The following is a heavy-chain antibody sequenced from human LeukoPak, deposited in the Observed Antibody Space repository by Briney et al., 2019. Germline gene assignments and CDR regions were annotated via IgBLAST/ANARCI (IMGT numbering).Heavy chain of an antibody. CDR1: GFTFSSYA. D-gene: IGHD6-13*01. J-gene: IGHJ6*02. Sequence: GGSLRLSCAASGFTFSSYAMHWVRQAPGKGLEWVAVISYDGSNKYYADSVKGRFTISRDNSKNTLYLQMNSLRAEDTAVYYCARALNGIAAAGTSGYYYYGMDVWGQGTTVTVSS. V-gene: IGHV3-30-3*01. CDR3: ARALNGIAAAGTSGYYYYGMDV. CDR2: ISYDGSNK.